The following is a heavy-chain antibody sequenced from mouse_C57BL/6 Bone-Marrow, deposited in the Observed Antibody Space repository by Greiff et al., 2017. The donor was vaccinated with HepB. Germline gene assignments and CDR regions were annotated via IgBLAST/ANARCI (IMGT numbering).Heavy chain of an antibody. CDR3: ARHGLRCYAMDY. Sequence: VKLMESGPGLVAPSQSLSITCTVSGFSLTSYGVHWVRQPPGKGLEWLVVIWSDGSTTYNSALKSRLSISKDNSKSQVFLKMNSLQTDDTAMYYCARHGLRCYAMDYWGQGTSVTVSS. CDR1: GFSLTSYG. J-gene: IGHJ4*01. V-gene: IGHV2-6-1*01. CDR2: IWSDGST.